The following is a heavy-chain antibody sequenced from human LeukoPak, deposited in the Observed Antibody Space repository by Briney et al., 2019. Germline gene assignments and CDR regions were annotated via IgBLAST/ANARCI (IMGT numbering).Heavy chain of an antibody. CDR1: GGTFSSYA. Sequence: SVKVSCKASGGTFSSYAISWVRQAPGQGLEWMGRIIPILGIANYAQKFQGRVTITADKSTSTAYMELSSLRSEDTAVYYCASHPEGNAFDIWGQGTMVTVSS. V-gene: IGHV1-69*04. CDR3: ASHPEGNAFDI. J-gene: IGHJ3*02. CDR2: IIPILGIA.